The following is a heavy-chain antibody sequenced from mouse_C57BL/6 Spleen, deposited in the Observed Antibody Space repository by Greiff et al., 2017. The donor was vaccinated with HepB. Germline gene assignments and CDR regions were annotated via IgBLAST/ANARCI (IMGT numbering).Heavy chain of an antibody. CDR2: ISSGSSTI. CDR1: GFTFSDYG. CDR3: GRRYYGYFDY. D-gene: IGHD1-1*01. J-gene: IGHJ2*01. Sequence: EVMLVESGGGLVKPGGSLKLSCAASGFTFSDYGMHWVRQAPEKGLEWVAYISSGSSTIYYADTVKGRFTISRDNANTTLFLQMISLRSEETAMYYCGRRYYGYFDYLGQGSTLTDSS. V-gene: IGHV5-17*01.